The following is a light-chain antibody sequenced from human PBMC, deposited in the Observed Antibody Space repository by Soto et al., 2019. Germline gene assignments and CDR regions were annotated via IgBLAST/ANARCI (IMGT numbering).Light chain of an antibody. Sequence: QSFLTQPPSASGTTGQRVTISCSGTNSNIRSNPVNWYQQFPGAAPKVLIYKNNKRPSGVPDRFSGSKSGTAASLTISGLQSEDEADYYCSSYAGSNNFVFGTGTKLTVL. CDR1: NSNIRSNP. CDR3: SSYAGSNNFV. CDR2: KNN. V-gene: IGLV1-44*01. J-gene: IGLJ1*01.